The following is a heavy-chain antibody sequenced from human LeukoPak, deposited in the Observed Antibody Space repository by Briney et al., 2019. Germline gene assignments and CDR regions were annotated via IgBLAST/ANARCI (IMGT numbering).Heavy chain of an antibody. CDR2: IYYSGST. V-gene: IGHV4-39*07. J-gene: IGHJ4*02. D-gene: IGHD3-22*01. CDR3: ARGLTYYYDSSGYFY. CDR1: GGSISSSSYY. Sequence: SETLSLTCTVSGGSISSSSYYWGWIRQPPGKGLEWIGSIYYSGSTYYNPSLKSRVTISVDTSKNQFSLKLSSVTAADTAVYYCARGLTYYYDSSGYFYWGQGTLATVSS.